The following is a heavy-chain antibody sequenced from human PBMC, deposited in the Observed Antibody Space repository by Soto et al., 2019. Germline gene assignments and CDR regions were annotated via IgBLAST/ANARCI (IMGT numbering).Heavy chain of an antibody. Sequence: SETLSLTCAIYGVSFSSYYRSWVRQPPGKGLEWIGEICPGGGPNYNPSLKSRVTVSADTSKNQFSLELNSLTAADTAVYYCATYDVGTIIQDYWGQGTLVTVSS. D-gene: IGHD2-21*02. CDR1: GVSFSSYY. CDR3: ATYDVGTIIQDY. V-gene: IGHV4-34*01. CDR2: ICPGGGP. J-gene: IGHJ4*02.